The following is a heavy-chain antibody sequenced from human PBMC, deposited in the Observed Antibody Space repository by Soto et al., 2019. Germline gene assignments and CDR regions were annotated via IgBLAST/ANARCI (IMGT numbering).Heavy chain of an antibody. CDR2: VYYSGST. D-gene: IGHD3-10*01. V-gene: IGHV4-61*01. Sequence: SETLSLTCTVSGGSVSSGSYYWSWIRQPPGKGLECIGYVYYSGSTNYNPSLKSRVTISVDTSKNQFSLKLSSVTAADTAVYYCARAIIGSHDFDSWGQGTLVTVSS. J-gene: IGHJ4*02. CDR1: GGSVSSGSYY. CDR3: ARAIIGSHDFDS.